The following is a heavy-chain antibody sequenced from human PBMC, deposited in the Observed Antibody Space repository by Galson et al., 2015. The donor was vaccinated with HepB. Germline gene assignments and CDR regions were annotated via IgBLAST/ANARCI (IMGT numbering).Heavy chain of an antibody. CDR2: INAGNGNT. CDR1: GYTFTSYP. V-gene: IGHV1-3*01. CDR3: ARSVAGTTPFDY. J-gene: IGHJ4*02. Sequence: VKVSCKASGYTFTSYPMHWVRQAPGQRLEWMGWINAGNGNTKYSQKFQGRVTITRDTSASTAYMELSSLKSEDTAVYYCARSVAGTTPFDYWGQGTLVTVSS. D-gene: IGHD6-19*01.